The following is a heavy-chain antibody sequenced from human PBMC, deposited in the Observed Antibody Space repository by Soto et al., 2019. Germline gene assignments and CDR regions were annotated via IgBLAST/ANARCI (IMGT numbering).Heavy chain of an antibody. D-gene: IGHD3-10*01. V-gene: IGHV4-39*01. CDR1: GGSISTSYY. J-gene: IGHJ4*02. Sequence: SETLSLTCTVSGGSISTSYYWGWIRQPPGKGLEWIGSIYYSGSTYYNPSLKSRVTISVDTSKNQFSLKLSSVTAADTAVYYCATPWFGDGDYWGQGTLVTVS. CDR3: ATPWFGDGDY. CDR2: IYYSGST.